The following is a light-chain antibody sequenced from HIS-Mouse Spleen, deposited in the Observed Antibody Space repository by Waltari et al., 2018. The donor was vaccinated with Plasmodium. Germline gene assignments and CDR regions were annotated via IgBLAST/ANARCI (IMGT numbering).Light chain of an antibody. Sequence: SYVLTPPPSVSVAPGQTARITCGGNNTGSQRVHWYPQKPGQAPVLVVYDDSDRPSGIPERFSGSNSGNTATLTISRVEAGDEADYYCQVWDSSLVVFGGGTKLTVL. CDR1: NTGSQR. V-gene: IGLV3-21*02. CDR3: QVWDSSLVV. J-gene: IGLJ2*01. CDR2: DDS.